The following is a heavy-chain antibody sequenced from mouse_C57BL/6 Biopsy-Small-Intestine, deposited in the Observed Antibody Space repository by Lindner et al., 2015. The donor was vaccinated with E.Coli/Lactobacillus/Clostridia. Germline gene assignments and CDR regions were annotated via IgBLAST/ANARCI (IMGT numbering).Heavy chain of an antibody. Sequence: VQLQESGPELVKPGDSVKMSCKASGYTFPDYNIHWVRQSHGKSLEWIGYISPNNAFTNYNQKFKGRATLTVDKSSSTAYMELRSLTSEDSAVYYCARRGVITTVVAVDYWGQGTTLTVSS. CDR1: GYTFPDYN. CDR2: ISPNNAFT. CDR3: ARRGVITTVVAVDY. J-gene: IGHJ2*01. V-gene: IGHV1-22*01. D-gene: IGHD1-1*01.